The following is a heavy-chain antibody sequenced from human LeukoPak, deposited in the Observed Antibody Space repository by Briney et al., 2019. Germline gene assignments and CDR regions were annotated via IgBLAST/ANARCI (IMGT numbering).Heavy chain of an antibody. CDR1: GYTFTSYD. V-gene: IGHV1-2*02. CDR3: AIYGDWVY. D-gene: IGHD4-17*01. Sequence: ASVKVSCKASGYTFTSYDINWVRQATGQGLEWMGWINPNSGGTNYAQKFQGRVTMTRDTSISTAYMELSRLRSDDTAVYYCAIYGDWVYWGQGTLVTVSS. CDR2: INPNSGGT. J-gene: IGHJ4*02.